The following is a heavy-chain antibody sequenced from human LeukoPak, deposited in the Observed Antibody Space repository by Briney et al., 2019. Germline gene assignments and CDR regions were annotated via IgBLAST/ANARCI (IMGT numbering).Heavy chain of an antibody. V-gene: IGHV1-18*04. Sequence: ASVKVSCKVSGYTLTDYSVHWVRQAPGQGLEWMGWISAYNGNTNYAQKLQGRVTMTTDTSTSTAYMELRSPRSDDTAVYYRAALAVAGIDYWGQGTLVTVSS. J-gene: IGHJ4*02. CDR3: AALAVAGIDY. CDR2: ISAYNGNT. CDR1: GYTLTDYS. D-gene: IGHD6-19*01.